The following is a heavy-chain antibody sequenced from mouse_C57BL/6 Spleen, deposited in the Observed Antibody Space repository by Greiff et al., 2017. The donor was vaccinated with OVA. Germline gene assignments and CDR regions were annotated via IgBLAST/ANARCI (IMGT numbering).Heavy chain of an antibody. D-gene: IGHD2-3*01. V-gene: IGHV1-18*01. CDR2: INPNNGGT. CDR3: AREDGYWFAY. Sequence: EVKLQESGPELVKPGASVKIPCKASGYTFTDYNMDWVKQSHGKSLEWIGDINPNNGGTTYNQKFKGKATLTVDKSSSTAYMELRSLTSEDTAVYYCAREDGYWFAYWGQGTLVTVSA. J-gene: IGHJ3*01. CDR1: GYTFTDYN.